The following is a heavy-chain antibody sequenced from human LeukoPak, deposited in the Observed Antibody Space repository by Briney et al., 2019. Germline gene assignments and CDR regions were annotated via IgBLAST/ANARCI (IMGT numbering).Heavy chain of an antibody. CDR2: IYYSGST. CDR1: GGSISSGSYY. D-gene: IGHD1-26*01. CDR3: ARHKGGETLYYYYYYMDV. Sequence: SETLSLTCTVSGGSISSGSYYWSWIRQPAGKGLEWIGSIYYSGSTYYNPSLKSRVTISVGTSKNQFSLKLSSVTAADTAVYYCARHKGGETLYYYYYYMDVWGKGTTVTISS. J-gene: IGHJ6*03. V-gene: IGHV4-39*01.